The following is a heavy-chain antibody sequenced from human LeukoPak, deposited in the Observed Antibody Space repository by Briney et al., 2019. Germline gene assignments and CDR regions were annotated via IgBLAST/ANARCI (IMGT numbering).Heavy chain of an antibody. CDR3: AREGSYLNTGASYYLHWFDP. CDR1: GFTFSRNG. Sequence: GGSLRLSCAASGFTFSRNGMAWVRQAPGKGLVWVSYIDTEGSTTSYADSVKGRFTISRDNAKNTLYLQMNSLRAEDTAIYYCAREGSYLNTGASYYLHWFDPWGQGTLVTVSS. V-gene: IGHV3-74*01. J-gene: IGHJ5*02. CDR2: IDTEGSTT. D-gene: IGHD2-8*02.